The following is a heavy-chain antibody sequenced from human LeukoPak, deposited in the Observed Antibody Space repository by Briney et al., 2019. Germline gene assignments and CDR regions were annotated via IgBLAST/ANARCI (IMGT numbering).Heavy chain of an antibody. CDR1: GFTFSSYA. D-gene: IGHD1-26*01. J-gene: IGHJ4*02. Sequence: PGRSLRLSCAASGFTFSSYAMHWVRQAPGKGLEWVAVTSYDGSNKYYADSVKGRFTISRDNSKNTLYLQMNSLRAEDTAVYYCARIPGSGSYMAVPLIDYWGQGTLVTVSS. CDR2: TSYDGSNK. CDR3: ARIPGSGSYMAVPLIDY. V-gene: IGHV3-30-3*01.